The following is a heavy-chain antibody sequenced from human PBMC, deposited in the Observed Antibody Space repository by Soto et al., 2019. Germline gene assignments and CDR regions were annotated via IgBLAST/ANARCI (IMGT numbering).Heavy chain of an antibody. J-gene: IGHJ6*03. Sequence: EVQLEESGGDLVQPGESLRLSCAASGFTLGSFWMHWVRQAPGKGLVSVSRFNTDGSDIRYAESVRGRFTVSRDSAKNTLYLQMNSLRVEDTAVYYCIRELPRGPYYMDVWGKGTTVTVSS. CDR3: IRELPRGPYYMDV. V-gene: IGHV3-74*01. D-gene: IGHD1-7*01. CDR2: FNTDGSDI. CDR1: GFTLGSFW.